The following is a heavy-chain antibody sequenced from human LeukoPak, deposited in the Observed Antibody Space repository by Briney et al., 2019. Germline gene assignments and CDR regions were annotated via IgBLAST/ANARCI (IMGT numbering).Heavy chain of an antibody. CDR3: ARDSFYYDSSGYYYSEYYYMDV. Sequence: PSETLSLTCTVSGGSISSYYWSWIRQPAGKGLEWIGRIYTSGSTNYNPSLKSRVTMSVDTSKNQFSLKLSSVTAADTAVYYCARDSFYYDSSGYYYSEYYYMDVWGKGTTVTISS. V-gene: IGHV4-4*07. D-gene: IGHD3-22*01. CDR2: IYTSGST. CDR1: GGSISSYY. J-gene: IGHJ6*03.